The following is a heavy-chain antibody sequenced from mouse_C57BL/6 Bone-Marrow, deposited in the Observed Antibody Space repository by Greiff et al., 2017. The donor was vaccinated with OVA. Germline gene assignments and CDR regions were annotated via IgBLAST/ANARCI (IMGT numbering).Heavy chain of an antibody. CDR2: IDPEDGAT. CDR1: GFTFKDYY. D-gene: IGHD1-1*01. J-gene: IGHJ1*03. Sequence: VKLQQSGADLVRPGASVKLSCTASGFTFKDYYMHWVKQRPEQGLEWIGRIDPEDGATEYAPKFKGKATMTADTSYNTAYLQLSSLTSEDTAVDDCIRNYYGSSWYFDVWGTGTTVTVSS. V-gene: IGHV14-1*01. CDR3: IRNYYGSSWYFDV.